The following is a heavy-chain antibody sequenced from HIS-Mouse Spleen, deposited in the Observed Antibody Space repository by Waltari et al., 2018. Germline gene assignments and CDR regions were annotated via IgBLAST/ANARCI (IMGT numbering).Heavy chain of an antibody. J-gene: IGHJ5*02. Sequence: QVQLQESGPGLVKPSETLSLTCTVSVYSISSGYYWGWIRQPPGKGLEWIGSIYHSGSTYDNPPLKRRVTIAVDTSKNQFALKLSSVTAADTAVYYCARVKTWGQGTLVTVSS. CDR1: VYSISSGYY. CDR3: ARVKT. V-gene: IGHV4-38-2*02. CDR2: IYHSGST.